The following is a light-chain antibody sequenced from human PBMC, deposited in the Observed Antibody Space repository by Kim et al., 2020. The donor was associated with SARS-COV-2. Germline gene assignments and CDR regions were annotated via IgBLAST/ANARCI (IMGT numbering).Light chain of an antibody. J-gene: IGKJ2*01. CDR2: GAS. CDR1: QSVSNI. Sequence: SPGESVTRSCRASQSVSNIVAWYQHKPGQPPRLLSYGASTRATGIPARFSGSGSGTDFTLTVSSLQSEDFAVYYCHQYNAWPPGDTFGQGTKLEI. CDR3: HQYNAWPPGDT. V-gene: IGKV3-15*01.